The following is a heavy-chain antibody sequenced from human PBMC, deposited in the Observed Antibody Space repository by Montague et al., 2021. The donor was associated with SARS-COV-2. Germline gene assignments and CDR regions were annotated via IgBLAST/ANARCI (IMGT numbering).Heavy chain of an antibody. CDR2: IYYGGTT. CDR1: GGSMMSANFH. D-gene: IGHD5/OR15-5a*01. Sequence: ETLSLTCTVSGGSMMSANFHWNWIRQPPGKGLEWIGCIYYGGTTNFNPSLRSRVTLSVDTPKSQFSLDVGSVTAADTAVYYCARGLPACTGFAISVYVDITMSKYSLELHSVLTADAVGASCAGRQNGWTGYAKSVYFDNWGQGMLVTVSS. CDR3: ARGLPACTGFAISVYVDITMSKYSLELHSVLTADAVGASCAGRQNGWTGYAKSVYFDN. V-gene: IGHV4-39*01. J-gene: IGHJ4*02.